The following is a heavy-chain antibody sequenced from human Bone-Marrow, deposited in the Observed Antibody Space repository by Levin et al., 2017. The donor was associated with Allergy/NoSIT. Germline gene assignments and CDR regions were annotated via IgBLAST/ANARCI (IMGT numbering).Heavy chain of an antibody. D-gene: IGHD1-26*01. Sequence: ASVKVSCKASGYIFTNYMIQWVRQAPGERLEWMAWINPGNGKTKYSQRFQGRITVTRDTSATTAYMELSSLRSEDTAVYYCAKELYIGSYDILDYWGQGTLVTVSS. CDR3: AKELYIGSYDILDY. V-gene: IGHV1-3*01. J-gene: IGHJ4*02. CDR2: INPGNGKT. CDR1: GYIFTNYM.